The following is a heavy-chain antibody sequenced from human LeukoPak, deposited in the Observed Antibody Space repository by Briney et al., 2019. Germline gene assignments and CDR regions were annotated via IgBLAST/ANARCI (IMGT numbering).Heavy chain of an antibody. V-gene: IGHV1-18*01. D-gene: IGHD3-22*01. CDR3: ARGDYYDSSGYYYHRSWFDP. CDR1: GYTFTSYG. Sequence: ASVKASCKASGYTFTSYGISWVRQAPGQGLEWMGWISAYNGNTNYAQKLQGRVTMTTDTSTSTAYMELRSLRSDDTAVYYCARGDYYDSSGYYYHRSWFDPWGQGTLVTVSS. J-gene: IGHJ5*02. CDR2: ISAYNGNT.